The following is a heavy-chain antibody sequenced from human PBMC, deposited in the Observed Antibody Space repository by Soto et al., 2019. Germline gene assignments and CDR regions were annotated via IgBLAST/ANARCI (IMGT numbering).Heavy chain of an antibody. CDR1: GGSISSSSYY. CDR2: IYYSGST. V-gene: IGHV4-39*01. D-gene: IGHD5-18*01. J-gene: IGHJ5*02. Sequence: SETLSLTCTVSGGSISSSSYYWGWIRQPPGKGLEWIGSIYYSGSTYYNPSLKSRVTISVDTSKNQFSLKLSSVTAADTAVYYCARHEARRYSYGYWFDPWGQGTLVTVSS. CDR3: ARHEARRYSYGYWFDP.